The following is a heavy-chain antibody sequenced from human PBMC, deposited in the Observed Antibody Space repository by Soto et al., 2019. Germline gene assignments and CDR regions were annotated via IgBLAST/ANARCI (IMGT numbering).Heavy chain of an antibody. J-gene: IGHJ3*02. V-gene: IGHV5-51*01. CDR2: IYPGDSDT. D-gene: IGHD4-17*01. Sequence: GESLKISCKGSGYSFTSYWIGWVRQMPGKGLEWMGIIYPGDSDTRYSPSFQGQVTISADKSISTAYLQWSSLKASDTAMYYCARPTSDYGDYDKNDAFDIWGQGTMVTVSS. CDR3: ARPTSDYGDYDKNDAFDI. CDR1: GYSFTSYW.